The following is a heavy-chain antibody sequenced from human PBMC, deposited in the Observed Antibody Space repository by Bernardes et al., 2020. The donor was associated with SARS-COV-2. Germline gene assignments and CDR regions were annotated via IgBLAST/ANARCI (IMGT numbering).Heavy chain of an antibody. D-gene: IGHD6-6*01. CDR3: VRGEVAARLRD. J-gene: IGHJ4*02. V-gene: IGHV4-34*01. Sequence: SEPLSLTCAVYDGSSSGYYWTWIRQPPGKGLEWIGEINHRGSTNYNPSLKSRVTISIDTSKNQFSLKLTSVTAADTAVYYCVRGEVAARLRDWGQGTLVTVSS. CDR2: INHRGST. CDR1: DGSSSGYY.